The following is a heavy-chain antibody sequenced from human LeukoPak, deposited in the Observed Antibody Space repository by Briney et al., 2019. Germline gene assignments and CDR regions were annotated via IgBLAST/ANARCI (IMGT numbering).Heavy chain of an antibody. J-gene: IGHJ4*02. V-gene: IGHV4-39*01. CDR1: GDSISSSTYC. Sequence: SETLSLTCTLSGDSISSSTYCWGWIRQPPGKGLEGMGSIYYSGTTYYSPSLKTRVTISVDTSKNQFSLKLSSVTAADTAVYYCARLVSRRGYSFDYWGQGTLVTVSS. CDR2: IYYSGTT. CDR3: ARLVSRRGYSFDY. D-gene: IGHD5-18*01.